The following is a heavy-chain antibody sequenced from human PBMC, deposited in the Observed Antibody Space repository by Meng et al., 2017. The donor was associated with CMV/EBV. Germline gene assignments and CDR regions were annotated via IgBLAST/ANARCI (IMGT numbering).Heavy chain of an antibody. D-gene: IGHD3-22*01. CDR3: ARDSGNSSGYYPFFDY. J-gene: IGHJ4*02. Sequence: GTCSSYAISWVRQAPGQGLEWMGGIIPIFGTANYAQKFQGRVTITADESTSTAYMELSSLRSEDTAVYYCARDSGNSSGYYPFFDYWGQGTLVTVSS. CDR2: IIPIFGTA. V-gene: IGHV1-69*01. CDR1: GTCSSYA.